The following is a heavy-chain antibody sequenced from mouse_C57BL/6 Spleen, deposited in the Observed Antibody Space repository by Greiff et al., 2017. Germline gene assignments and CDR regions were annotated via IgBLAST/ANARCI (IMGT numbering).Heavy chain of an antibody. D-gene: IGHD1-1*01. J-gene: IGHJ1*03. V-gene: IGHV1-18*01. Sequence: EVQLQQSGPELVKPGASVKIPCKASGYTFTDYNMDWVKQSHGKSLEWIGDINPNNGGTIYNQKFKGKATLTVDKSSSTAYMELRSLTSEDTAVYYCARTNYCDSSYVVWYFDVWGTGTTVTVSS. CDR2: INPNNGGT. CDR3: ARTNYCDSSYVVWYFDV. CDR1: GYTFTDYN.